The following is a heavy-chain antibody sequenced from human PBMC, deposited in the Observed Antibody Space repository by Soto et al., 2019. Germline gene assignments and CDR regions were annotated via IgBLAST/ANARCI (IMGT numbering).Heavy chain of an antibody. J-gene: IGHJ4*02. Sequence: GGSLRLSCAASGFTFSSYGMHWVRQAPGKGLEWVAVISYDGSNKYYADSVKGRFTISRDNSKNTLYLQMNSLRAEDTAVYYCAKAEVEEWELLSLDRGLALSYWGQGTLVTVSS. CDR1: GFTFSSYG. CDR3: AKAEVEEWELLSLDRGLALSY. V-gene: IGHV3-30*18. D-gene: IGHD1-26*01. CDR2: ISYDGSNK.